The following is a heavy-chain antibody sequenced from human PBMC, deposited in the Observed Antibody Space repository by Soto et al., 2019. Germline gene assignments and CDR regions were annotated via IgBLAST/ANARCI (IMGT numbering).Heavy chain of an antibody. CDR3: ARQYYYDSTGIDP. CDR2: IYYSGST. V-gene: IGHV4-39*01. J-gene: IGHJ5*02. CDR1: GDSISTSGYY. D-gene: IGHD3-22*01. Sequence: TCTVSGDSISTSGYYWGWVRQPPGKGLEWVGTIYYSGSTYYNPSLKSRITINPGTSKNQFSLQLNSVTPEDTAVYYCARQYYYDSTGIDPWGQGTLVTVSS.